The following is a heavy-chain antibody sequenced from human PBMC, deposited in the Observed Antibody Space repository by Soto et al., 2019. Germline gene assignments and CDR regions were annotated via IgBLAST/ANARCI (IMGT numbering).Heavy chain of an antibody. J-gene: IGHJ3*02. CDR1: GFTFGNYW. CDR2: INTDETST. CDR3: ARDPTHYDTLTGFSYHAFDI. Sequence: PGGSLRLSCVASGFTFGNYWMHWVRQAPGKELVWISHINTDETSTTYADSVKGRFTISRDNAGNTLYLQMNSLRAEDTAVYYCARDPTHYDTLTGFSYHAFDIWGQGTKVTVSS. D-gene: IGHD3-9*01. V-gene: IGHV3-74*03.